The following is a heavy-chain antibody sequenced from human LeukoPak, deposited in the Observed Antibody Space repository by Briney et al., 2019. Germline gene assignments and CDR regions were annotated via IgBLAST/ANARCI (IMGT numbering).Heavy chain of an antibody. Sequence: GGSLRLSCATSGFPFSAYDMHWVRQAPGKGLEWVSAFGSAGDTYYPGAVRGRFTISRDYAKNSLFLQMNNLIAGDTAVYFCVRGALPGDNWYFDLWGRGTLVTVSS. J-gene: IGHJ2*01. CDR3: VRGALPGDNWYFDL. CDR1: GFPFSAYD. CDR2: FGSAGDT. V-gene: IGHV3-13*01.